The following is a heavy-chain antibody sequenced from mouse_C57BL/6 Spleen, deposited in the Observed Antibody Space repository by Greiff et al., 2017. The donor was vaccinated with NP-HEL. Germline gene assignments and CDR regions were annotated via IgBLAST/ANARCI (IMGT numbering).Heavy chain of an antibody. CDR2: INPYNGGT. CDR1: GYTFTDYY. D-gene: IGHD2-5*01. J-gene: IGHJ1*03. CDR3: ARSPTYYSNWYFDV. V-gene: IGHV1-19*01. Sequence: VHVKQSGPVLVKPGASVKMSCKASGYTFTDYYMNWVKQSHGKSLEWIGVINPYNGGTSYNQKFKGKATLTVDKSSSTAYMELNSLTSEDSAVYYCARSPTYYSNWYFDVWGTGTTVTVSS.